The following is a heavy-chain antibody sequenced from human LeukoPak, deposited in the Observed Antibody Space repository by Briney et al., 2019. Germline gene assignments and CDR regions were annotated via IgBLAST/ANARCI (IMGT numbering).Heavy chain of an antibody. CDR1: GGSISSSSYY. CDR2: IYYSGSA. Sequence: SETLSLTCTVSGGSISSSSYYWGWIRQPPGKGLEWIGSIYYSGSAYYNPSLKSRVTISVDTSKNQFSLKLSSVTAADTAVYYCARCIAARYYYYYGMDVWGQGTTVTVS. J-gene: IGHJ6*02. CDR3: ARCIAARYYYYYGMDV. V-gene: IGHV4-39*01. D-gene: IGHD6-6*01.